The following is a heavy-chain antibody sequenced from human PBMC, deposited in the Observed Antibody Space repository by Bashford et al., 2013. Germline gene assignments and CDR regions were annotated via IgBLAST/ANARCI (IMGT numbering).Heavy chain of an antibody. V-gene: IGHV3-21*04. CDR1: GFTFSSYS. CDR3: AKDPYLMNLMYQPLLPVG. J-gene: IGHJ4*02. D-gene: IGHD2-2*01. CDR2: ISSSTDI. Sequence: GSLRLSCAASGFTFSSYSMNWVRQAPGKGLEWVSSISSSTDIYYADSVKGRFTISRDNSKNTLYLQMNSLRAEDTAVYYCAKDPYLMNLMYQPLLPVGWGQGTLVTVSS.